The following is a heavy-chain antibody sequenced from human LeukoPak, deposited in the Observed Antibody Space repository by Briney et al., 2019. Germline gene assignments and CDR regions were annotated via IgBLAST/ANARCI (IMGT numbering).Heavy chain of an antibody. CDR1: GYKLTDNW. V-gene: IGHV1-2*02. CDR2: INTKTGAT. D-gene: IGHD3-10*01. Sequence: ASVKVSCKAFGYKLTDNWIHWVRQAPGQGLKWMGWINTKTGATNIAQQFQGRVTMTRDTSISTAYMELSRLRSDDTAVYYCARDSGERGSGSYLIAYWGQGTLVTVSS. CDR3: ARDSGERGSGSYLIAY. J-gene: IGHJ4*02.